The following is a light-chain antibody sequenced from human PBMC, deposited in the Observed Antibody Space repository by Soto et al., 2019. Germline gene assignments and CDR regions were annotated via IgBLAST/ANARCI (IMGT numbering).Light chain of an antibody. CDR2: GAS. CDR3: QQYGSLPYT. CDR1: QSVSSNY. J-gene: IGKJ2*01. Sequence: EIVLTQSPGTLSLSPGERATLSCRASQSVSSNYLAWYQQKRGQAPRLRIYGASGRATGIPDRFSGRGSGTDFTLTISRQEPEDFAVYYCQQYGSLPYTFGQGTKLEIK. V-gene: IGKV3-20*01.